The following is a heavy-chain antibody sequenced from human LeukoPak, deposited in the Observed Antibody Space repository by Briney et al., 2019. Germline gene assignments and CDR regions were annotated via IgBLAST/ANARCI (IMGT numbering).Heavy chain of an antibody. CDR1: GFTFSSYA. CDR3: AKYGGYCSSTSCWDWFDP. V-gene: IGHV3-23*01. Sequence: GGSLRLSCAASGFTFSSYAMSWVRQAPGKGLEWVSAISGSGGSTYYADSVKGRFTISRDNSKNTLYLQMNCLRAEDTAVYYCAKYGGYCSSTSCWDWFDPWGQGTLVTVSS. D-gene: IGHD2-2*01. CDR2: ISGSGGST. J-gene: IGHJ5*02.